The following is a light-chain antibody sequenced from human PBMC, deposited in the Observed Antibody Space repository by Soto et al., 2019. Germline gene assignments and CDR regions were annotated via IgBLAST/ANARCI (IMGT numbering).Light chain of an antibody. J-gene: IGKJ1*01. CDR2: GAS. Sequence: EIVMTQSPATLSVSPGERSTLSCRASQSVSSYLAWYQQKPGQAPRLLIYGASTRATGIPARFSGSGSGTVFTLTISSLQSEDFAVYYCQQYNNWPPWTFGQGTKVDIK. CDR1: QSVSSY. V-gene: IGKV3-15*01. CDR3: QQYNNWPPWT.